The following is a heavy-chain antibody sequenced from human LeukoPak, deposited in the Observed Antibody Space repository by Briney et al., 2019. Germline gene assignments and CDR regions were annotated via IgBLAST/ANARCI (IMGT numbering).Heavy chain of an antibody. D-gene: IGHD5-12*01. CDR1: GGSISSSSYY. CDR3: ARQAISGYDPPPFDS. V-gene: IGHV4-39*01. CDR2: IYYSGST. J-gene: IGHJ4*02. Sequence: SSETLSLTCTVSGGSISSSSYYWGWIRQPPGKGLEWIGSIYYSGSTYYNLSLKSRVTISVDTSKNQFSLELSSVTAADTAVYYCARQAISGYDPPPFDSWGQGTLVTVSS.